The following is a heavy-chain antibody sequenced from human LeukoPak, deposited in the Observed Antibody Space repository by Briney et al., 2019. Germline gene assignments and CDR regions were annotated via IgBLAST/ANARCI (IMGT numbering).Heavy chain of an antibody. D-gene: IGHD3-10*01. CDR3: ARVAAMVRGVTVDAFDI. CDR2: IKQDGGEK. J-gene: IGHJ3*02. Sequence: GGSLRLSCAASGFTFSSYWMSWVRQAPGKGLEWVANIKQDGGEKHYVESVKGRFTISRDNGKNSLSLQMNSLRAEDTAVYYCARVAAMVRGVTVDAFDIWGQGTMVTVSS. CDR1: GFTFSSYW. V-gene: IGHV3-7*01.